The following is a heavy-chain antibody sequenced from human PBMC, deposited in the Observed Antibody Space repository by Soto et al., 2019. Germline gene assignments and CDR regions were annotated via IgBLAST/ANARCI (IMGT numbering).Heavy chain of an antibody. Sequence: SETLSLTCTVSGGSISSSIYYWGWIRQPPGKGLEWIGSIYYSGSTYYNPSLKSRVTISVDTSKNQFSLKLSSVTAADTAVYYCASQSYDSSGYYYYVFDIWGQAPLITVS. CDR2: IYYSGST. CDR3: ASQSYDSSGYYYYVFDI. CDR1: GGSISSSIYY. D-gene: IGHD3-22*01. V-gene: IGHV4-39*01. J-gene: IGHJ3*02.